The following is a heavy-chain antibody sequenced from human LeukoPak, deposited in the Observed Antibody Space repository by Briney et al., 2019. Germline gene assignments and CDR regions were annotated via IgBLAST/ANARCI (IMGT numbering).Heavy chain of an antibody. D-gene: IGHD3-22*01. CDR2: ISSSSSYL. V-gene: IGHV3-21*04. CDR3: ATPLDYYDTSDSHQGGD. J-gene: IGHJ4*02. CDR1: GFTFSSYR. Sequence: PGGSLRLSCAASGFTFSSYRVNWVRQAPGKGLEWVSFISSSSSYLYYADSVKGRFIISRDNAKNSLYLQMNSLRAEDTAVYYCATPLDYYDTSDSHQGGDWGQGTLVTVSS.